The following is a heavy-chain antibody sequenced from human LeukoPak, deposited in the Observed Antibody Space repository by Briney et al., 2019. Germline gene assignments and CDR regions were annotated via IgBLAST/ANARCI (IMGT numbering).Heavy chain of an antibody. CDR3: ARDTNFPDGGSGPKGYYYYYGMDV. CDR1: GGSISSSSYY. V-gene: IGHV4-39*07. Sequence: PSETLSLTCTVSGGSISSSSYYWGWIRQPPGKGLEWIGSIYYSGSTYYNPSLKSRVTISVDTSKNQFSLKLSSVTAADTAVFYCARDTNFPDGGSGPKGYYYYYGMDVWGQGTTVTVSS. J-gene: IGHJ6*02. CDR2: IYYSGST. D-gene: IGHD6-19*01.